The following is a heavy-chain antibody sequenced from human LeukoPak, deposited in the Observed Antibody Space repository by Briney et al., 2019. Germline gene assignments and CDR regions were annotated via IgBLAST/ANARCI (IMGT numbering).Heavy chain of an antibody. CDR3: ARSSSGQGGRFFGY. D-gene: IGHD6-19*01. CDR2: ISSSSSYI. Sequence: GSLRLSCAASGFTFSSYSMNWVRQAPGKGLEWVSSISSSSSYIYYADSVKGRFTISRDNAKNSLYLQMNSLRAEDTAVYYCARSSSGQGGRFFGYWGQGTLVTVSS. J-gene: IGHJ4*02. V-gene: IGHV3-21*01. CDR1: GFTFSSYS.